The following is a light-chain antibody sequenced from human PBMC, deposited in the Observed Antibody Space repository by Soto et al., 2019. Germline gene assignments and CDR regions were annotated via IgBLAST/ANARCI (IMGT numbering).Light chain of an antibody. V-gene: IGKV1-5*01. CDR2: GAY. CDR3: QHHNSYSQT. J-gene: IGKJ1*01. CDR1: QSIRNY. Sequence: DIQMTQSPPTLSASVGDRVTITCRASQSIRNYLAWYQQMPGKAPKLLIYGAYNLQRGVPSRFSGSGSGTEFTLTIRSLQPDDFATYFCQHHNSYSQTFGQGTKVEIK.